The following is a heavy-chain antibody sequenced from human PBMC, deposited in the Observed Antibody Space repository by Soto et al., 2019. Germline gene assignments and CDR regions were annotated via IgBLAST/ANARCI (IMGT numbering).Heavy chain of an antibody. CDR1: GFTFSSYN. Sequence: EVQLVESGGGLVQPGGSLRLSCAASGFTFSSYNMNWVRQAPGKGLEWVSFINSSTSVIYYADFVKGRFTVSRDNDKNSLYLQMNSLRDEDTAIYYCARAGGGGSAWYYYWGQGTRVTVSS. CDR2: INSSTSVI. D-gene: IGHD6-19*01. J-gene: IGHJ4*02. V-gene: IGHV3-48*02. CDR3: ARAGGGGSAWYYY.